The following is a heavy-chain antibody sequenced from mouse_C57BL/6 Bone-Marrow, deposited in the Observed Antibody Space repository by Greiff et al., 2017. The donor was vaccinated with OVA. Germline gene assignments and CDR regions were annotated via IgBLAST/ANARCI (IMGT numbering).Heavy chain of an antibody. CDR1: GYTFTSYW. D-gene: IGHD3-2*02. Sequence: QVQLQQPGAAPTIPGSSVKLSCKASGYTFTSYWMHWVKQRPIQGLEWIGNIDPSDSETHYNQKFKDKATLTVDKSSSTAYMQLSSLTSEDSAVYYCARGGGQLRLWFAYWGQGTLVTVSA. J-gene: IGHJ3*01. V-gene: IGHV1-52*01. CDR3: ARGGGQLRLWFAY. CDR2: IDPSDSET.